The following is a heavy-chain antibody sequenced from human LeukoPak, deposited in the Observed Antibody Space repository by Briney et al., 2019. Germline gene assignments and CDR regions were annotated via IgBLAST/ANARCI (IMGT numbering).Heavy chain of an antibody. CDR3: AKDIMIYDFWSGYSY. Sequence: GGSLRLSCAASGFTFSSYAMSWVRQAPGKGLEWVSAISGSGGSTYYADSVKGRFTISRDNSKNTLYLQMNSLRAEDTAVYYCAKDIMIYDFWSGYSYWGQGTLVTVSS. D-gene: IGHD3-3*01. V-gene: IGHV3-23*01. CDR1: GFTFSSYA. J-gene: IGHJ4*02. CDR2: ISGSGGST.